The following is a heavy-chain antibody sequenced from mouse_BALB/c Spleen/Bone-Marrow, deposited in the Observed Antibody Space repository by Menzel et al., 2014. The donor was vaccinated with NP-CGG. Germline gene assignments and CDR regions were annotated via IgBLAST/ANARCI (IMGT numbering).Heavy chain of an antibody. CDR1: GYTFTSYT. CDR2: INPSSGYT. J-gene: IGHJ3*01. Sequence: VQLQESGAELARPGASVKMSCKASGYTFTSYTMHWVRQRPGQGLEWIGYINPSSGYTNYNQKFKDKATLTADKSSSTAYMQLSSLTSEDSAVYCCARSNGNYVLAYWGQGTLVTVSA. V-gene: IGHV1-4*01. D-gene: IGHD2-1*01. CDR3: ARSNGNYVLAY.